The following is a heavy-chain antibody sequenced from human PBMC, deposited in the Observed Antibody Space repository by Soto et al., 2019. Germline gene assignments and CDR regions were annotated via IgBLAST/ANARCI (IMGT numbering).Heavy chain of an antibody. CDR3: AKYYYGSGSIRAFDI. Sequence: GGSLRLSCVASGFPFSNYAMTWVRQAPGKGLEWVSALSGSGVSTYYADSVMGRFTISRDNSKNTVYLQMNSLRAEDTAVYYCAKYYYGSGSIRAFDIWGQGTMVTVSS. J-gene: IGHJ3*02. D-gene: IGHD3-10*01. V-gene: IGHV3-23*01. CDR1: GFPFSNYA. CDR2: LSGSGVST.